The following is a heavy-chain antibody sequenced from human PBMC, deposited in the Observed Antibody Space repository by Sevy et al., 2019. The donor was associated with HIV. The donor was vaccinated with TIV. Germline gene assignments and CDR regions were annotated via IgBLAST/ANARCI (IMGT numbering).Heavy chain of an antibody. V-gene: IGHV3-64D*06. D-gene: IGHD3-16*02. CDR1: GFTFSSYA. CDR3: VKDLNYDYVWGSDRSQKYFQH. Sequence: GGSLRLSCSASGFTFSSYAMHWVRQAPGKGLEYVSAISSNGGSTYYADSVKGRFTISIDNSKNTPYLQMSSLRAEDTAVYFCVKDLNYDYVWGSDRSQKYFQHWGQGTLVTVSS. CDR2: ISSNGGST. J-gene: IGHJ1*01.